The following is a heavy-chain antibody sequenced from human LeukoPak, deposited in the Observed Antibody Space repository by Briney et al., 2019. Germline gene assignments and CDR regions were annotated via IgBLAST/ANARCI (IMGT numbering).Heavy chain of an antibody. Sequence: PGTSLRLTCVASGFSFGGYVMNWVRRAPGKGLEWVAVIWYNGQNKYYSDSVRGRFTISRDTSKNTLYLQMNSLRAEDTAVYYCARDLGGCTNGLCSYYFDHWGQGTLVTVSS. J-gene: IGHJ4*02. D-gene: IGHD2-8*01. CDR1: GFSFGGYV. CDR3: ARDLGGCTNGLCSYYFDH. CDR2: IWYNGQNK. V-gene: IGHV3-33*01.